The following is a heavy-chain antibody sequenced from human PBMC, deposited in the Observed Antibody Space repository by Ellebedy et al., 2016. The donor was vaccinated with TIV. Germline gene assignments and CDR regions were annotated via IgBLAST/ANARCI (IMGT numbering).Heavy chain of an antibody. CDR1: GFTFSRHW. CDR2: INGDGGFT. D-gene: IGHD3-9*01. Sequence: GESLKISCAASGFTFSRHWMHWIGQAPGKGLVWLSRINGDGGFTSHAVFVKGRFTIASDDSASTLFLQMNSLRVEDTAIYYGAKADYDVLTGHNRYFGNWGQGILVTVSS. CDR3: AKADYDVLTGHNRYFGN. J-gene: IGHJ4*02. V-gene: IGHV3-74*01.